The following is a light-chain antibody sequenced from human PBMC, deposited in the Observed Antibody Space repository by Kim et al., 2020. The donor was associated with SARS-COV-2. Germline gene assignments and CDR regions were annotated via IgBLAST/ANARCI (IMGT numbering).Light chain of an antibody. V-gene: IGKV1-5*03. CDR1: QMIDTW. CDR2: LAS. Sequence: APIGDRVTIACPASQMIDTWLAWYQQKPGNAPTLLIYLASTLENGVPPGFSGSGSEAEFTLTINSLRPDGFATYYYQHYSRFPYTFGQGTKLEI. J-gene: IGKJ2*01. CDR3: QHYSRFPYT.